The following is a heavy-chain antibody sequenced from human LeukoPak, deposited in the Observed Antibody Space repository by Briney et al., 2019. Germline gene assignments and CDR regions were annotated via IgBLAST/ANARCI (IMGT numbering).Heavy chain of an antibody. CDR1: GFTFSNYA. CDR2: ISGSGDST. D-gene: IGHD6-6*01. J-gene: IGHJ4*02. Sequence: PGGSLRLSCAASGFTFSNYAMRWVRQAPGKGLEWVSGISGSGDSTYYADSVKGRFTISRDNSKNTLYLQMNSLRAEDTAVYYCTTDEHSSSYFDYWGQGTLVTVSS. V-gene: IGHV3-23*01. CDR3: TTDEHSSSYFDY.